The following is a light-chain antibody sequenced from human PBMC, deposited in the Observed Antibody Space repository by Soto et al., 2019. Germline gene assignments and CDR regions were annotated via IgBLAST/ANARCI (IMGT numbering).Light chain of an antibody. CDR3: QQRSNWPST. CDR1: QSVSSY. V-gene: IGKV3-11*01. J-gene: IGKJ4*01. CDR2: DAS. Sequence: EIVLTQSPGTLSLSPGERATLSRRASQSVSSYLAWYQQKPGQAPRLLIYDASNRATGIPARFSGSGSGTDFTLTITTLEPEDFAVYYCQQRSNWPSTFGGGTKVEIK.